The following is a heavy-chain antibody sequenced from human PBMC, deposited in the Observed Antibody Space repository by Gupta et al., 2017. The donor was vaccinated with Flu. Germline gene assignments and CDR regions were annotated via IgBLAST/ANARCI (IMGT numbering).Heavy chain of an antibody. D-gene: IGHD4-17*01. CDR3: ALTTVPLYPYYYYYGMDV. Sequence: QVQLVESGGGVVQPGRSLRLSCAASGFTFSSYGMHWVRQAPGKGLEWVAVIWYDGSNKYYADSVKGRFTISRDNSKNTLYRQMNSLRAEDTAVYYCALTTVPLYPYYYYYGMDVWGQGTTVTVSS. CDR2: IWYDGSNK. V-gene: IGHV3-33*01. CDR1: GFTFSSYG. J-gene: IGHJ6*02.